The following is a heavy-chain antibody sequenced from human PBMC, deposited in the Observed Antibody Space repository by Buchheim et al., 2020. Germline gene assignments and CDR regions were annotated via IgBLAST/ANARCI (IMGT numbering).Heavy chain of an antibody. CDR1: GVSISSSNW. V-gene: IGHV4-4*02. J-gene: IGHJ4*03. CDR2: IHHSGKI. Sequence: QVQLQESGPGLVEPSGTLSLTCAVSGVSISSSNWCSWFRQPPGKGLEWIGEIHHSGKISYNPSLKSRVTISLDKSKNQFSLKLSAVIAADAAVYYCAGQVAGSSSVDYWGQGIL. D-gene: IGHD6-6*01. CDR3: AGQVAGSSSVDY.